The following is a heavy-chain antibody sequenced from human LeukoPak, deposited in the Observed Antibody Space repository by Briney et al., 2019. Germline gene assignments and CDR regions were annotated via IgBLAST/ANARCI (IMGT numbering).Heavy chain of an antibody. CDR1: VYTFTGYY. J-gene: IGHJ3*02. CDR2: INPNSGGT. Sequence: ASVTVSCLASVYTFTGYYMHWVRQAPGQGREWMGWINPNSGGTNYAQKFQGRVSMTRDTSISTAYMELIRLRSDDTAVYYCARVAGNAGLGAFYIWGEGTMVTVSS. V-gene: IGHV1-2*02. D-gene: IGHD4-23*01. CDR3: ARVAGNAGLGAFYI.